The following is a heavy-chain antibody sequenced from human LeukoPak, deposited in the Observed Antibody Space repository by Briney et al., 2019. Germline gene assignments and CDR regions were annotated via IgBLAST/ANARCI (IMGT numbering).Heavy chain of an antibody. J-gene: IGHJ4*02. Sequence: GASVKVSCKASGYTFTTYAMHWVRPAPGQRLEWMGWVNAGNGNTKYSQKFQARVTITRDTSASTAYMELSSLRSEDTAVYYCARDPIGSRWPYYFDYWGQGTLVTVSS. V-gene: IGHV1-3*01. CDR2: VNAGNGNT. D-gene: IGHD6-13*01. CDR3: ARDPIGSRWPYYFDY. CDR1: GYTFTTYA.